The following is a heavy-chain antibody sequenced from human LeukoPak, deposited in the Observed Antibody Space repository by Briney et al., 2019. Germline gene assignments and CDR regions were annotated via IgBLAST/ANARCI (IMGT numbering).Heavy chain of an antibody. D-gene: IGHD5-24*01. CDR2: ISGSGGST. Sequence: PGGSLRLSCAASGFTFSSYAMSWVRQAPGKGLEWGSAISGSGGSTYYADSVKGRFTISRDNSKNTLYLQMNSLRAEDTAVYYCAKDFLEMATMNAVYRYFDYRGQGTLVTVSS. J-gene: IGHJ4*02. CDR1: GFTFSSYA. CDR3: AKDFLEMATMNAVYRYFDY. V-gene: IGHV3-23*01.